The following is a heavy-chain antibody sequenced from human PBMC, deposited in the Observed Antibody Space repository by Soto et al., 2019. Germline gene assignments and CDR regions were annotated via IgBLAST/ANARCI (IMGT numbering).Heavy chain of an antibody. CDR1: GGTFSSYA. CDR2: IIPIVGTA. V-gene: IGHV1-69*01. J-gene: IGHJ3*02. CDR3: ARDLAGPGAFDI. Sequence: QVQLVQSGAEVKKPGSSVKVSCQASGGTFSSYAISGVRQAPGQGLEWMGGIIPIVGTANYAQKFQGRVTITADESTSTAYMELSSLRSEDTAVYYCARDLAGPGAFDIWGQGTMVTVSS. D-gene: IGHD6-13*01.